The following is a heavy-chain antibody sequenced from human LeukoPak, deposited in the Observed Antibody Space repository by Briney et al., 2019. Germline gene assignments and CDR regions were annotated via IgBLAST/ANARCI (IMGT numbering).Heavy chain of an antibody. CDR1: GGTFSSYT. D-gene: IGHD2-2*01. V-gene: IGHV1-69*02. CDR2: IIPILGIA. J-gene: IGHJ4*02. CDR3: ARSSVPAALLFDY. Sequence: PAAPVKVSCKASGGTFSSYTISWVRQAPGQGLEWMGRIIPILGIANYAQKFQGRVTTTADKSTSTAYMELSSLRSEDTAVYYCARSSVPAALLFDYWGQGTLVTVSS.